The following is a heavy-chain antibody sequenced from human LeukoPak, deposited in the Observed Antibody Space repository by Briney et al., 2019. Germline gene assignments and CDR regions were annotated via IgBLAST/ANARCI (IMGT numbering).Heavy chain of an antibody. Sequence: GASVKVSCKASGYTFTSYGISWVRQAPGQGLEWMGWINPNSGGTNYAQKFQGRVTMTRDTSISTAYMELSRLRSDDTAVYYCASGGDDYGGTFDYWGQGTLVTVSS. V-gene: IGHV1-2*02. J-gene: IGHJ4*02. CDR2: INPNSGGT. D-gene: IGHD4-23*01. CDR1: GYTFTSYG. CDR3: ASGGDDYGGTFDY.